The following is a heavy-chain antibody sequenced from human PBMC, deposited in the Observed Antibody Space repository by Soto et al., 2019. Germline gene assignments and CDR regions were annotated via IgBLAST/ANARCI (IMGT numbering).Heavy chain of an antibody. CDR3: AKAGLPIAARPYFNY. Sequence: PGGSLRLSCAASGFTFSSYAMRWVRQAPGKGLEWVSAISGSGGSTYYADSVRGRFTISRDNSKNTLYLQMNSLRAEDTAVYYCAKAGLPIAARPYFNYWGQGALVNVSS. CDR2: ISGSGGST. V-gene: IGHV3-23*01. J-gene: IGHJ4*02. D-gene: IGHD6-6*01. CDR1: GFTFSSYA.